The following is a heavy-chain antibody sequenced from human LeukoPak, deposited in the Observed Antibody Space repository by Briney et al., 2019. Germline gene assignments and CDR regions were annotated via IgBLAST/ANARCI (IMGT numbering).Heavy chain of an antibody. J-gene: IGHJ5*02. CDR2: ISGSGGSI. D-gene: IGHD6-13*01. CDR1: GFTFSSYA. CDR3: ARVGSSISRHWFDP. Sequence: QPGGSLRLSCTASGFTFSSYAMTWVRQAPGKGLEWVSGISGSGGSIDYADSVKGGFTIDRDNSKNTLHLQMNSLRAEDTAVYYCARVGSSISRHWFDPWGQGTLVTVSS. V-gene: IGHV3-23*01.